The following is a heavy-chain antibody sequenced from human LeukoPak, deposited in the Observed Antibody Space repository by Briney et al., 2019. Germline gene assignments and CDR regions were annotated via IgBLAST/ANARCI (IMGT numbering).Heavy chain of an antibody. Sequence: PGGSLRLSCAASGVSFRNAWMSWVRQAPGKGLEWVGRIKSKSDGGTTDYAAPVKGRFTISRDDSKNTVYLQMSSLKTEDTAVYYCTYCSFYYYMDVWGKGTTVTVSS. CDR1: GVSFRNAW. D-gene: IGHD2-15*01. V-gene: IGHV3-15*01. CDR3: TYCSFYYYMDV. J-gene: IGHJ6*03. CDR2: IKSKSDGGTT.